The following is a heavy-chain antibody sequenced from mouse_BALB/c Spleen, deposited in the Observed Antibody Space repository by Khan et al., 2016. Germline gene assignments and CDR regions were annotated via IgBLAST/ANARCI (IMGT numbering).Heavy chain of an antibody. D-gene: IGHD4-1*01. CDR2: ISSGSSTI. J-gene: IGHJ3*01. CDR3: ARANWDGWFAY. V-gene: IGHV5-17*02. Sequence: EVELVESGGGLVQPGGSRKLSCAASGFTFSSFGMHWVRQAPEKGLEWVAYISSGSSTIYYADTVKGRFTISRDNPKNTLFLQMTSLRSEDTAMYYCARANWDGWFAYWGQGTLVTVSA. CDR1: GFTFSSFG.